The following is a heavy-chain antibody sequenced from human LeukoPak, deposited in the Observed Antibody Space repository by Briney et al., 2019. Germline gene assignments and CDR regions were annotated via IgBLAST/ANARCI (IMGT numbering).Heavy chain of an antibody. Sequence: SETLSLTCAVSGYSISSGYYWGWIRQPPGKGLEWIGSLYHRGSTSYNPSLESRITLSADTSRNQFSLKLTSVTAADTAVYYCAREKKSCTSSTCYGIDYWGQGTLVTVSS. CDR3: AREKKSCTSSTCYGIDY. V-gene: IGHV4-38-2*02. J-gene: IGHJ4*02. D-gene: IGHD2-2*01. CDR2: LYHRGST. CDR1: GYSISSGYY.